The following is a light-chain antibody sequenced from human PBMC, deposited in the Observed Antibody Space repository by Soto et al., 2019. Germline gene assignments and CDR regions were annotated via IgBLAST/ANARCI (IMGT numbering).Light chain of an antibody. Sequence: LTQPASVSGSPGQSITISCTGTSSDVGGYNYVSWYQQHPGKAPKLMIYDVSNRPSGVSNRFSGSKSGNTASLTISGLQAEDEADYYCSSYTSSSLWVFGTGTKVTVL. CDR3: SSYTSSSLWV. J-gene: IGLJ1*01. V-gene: IGLV2-14*01. CDR1: SSDVGGYNY. CDR2: DVS.